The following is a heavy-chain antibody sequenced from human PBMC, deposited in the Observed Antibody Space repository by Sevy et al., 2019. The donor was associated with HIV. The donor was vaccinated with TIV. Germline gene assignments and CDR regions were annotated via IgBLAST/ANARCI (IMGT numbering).Heavy chain of an antibody. D-gene: IGHD3-10*01. CDR2: MRFDGSNI. CDR1: GFNFRNYD. V-gene: IGHV3-30*02. J-gene: IGHJ4*02. CDR3: ATDMIRFRGVIED. Sequence: GGALRLSCAASGFNFRNYDMYWVRKAPGKGLEWVAFMRFDGSNIKYSDSVKGRFTISRDNSKNTLYLQLNSLGTEDTAVYYCATDMIRFRGVIEDWGQGTLVTVSS.